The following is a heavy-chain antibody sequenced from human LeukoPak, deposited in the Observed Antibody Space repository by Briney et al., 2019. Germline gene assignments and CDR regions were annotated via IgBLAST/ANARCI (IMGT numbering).Heavy chain of an antibody. CDR1: GFSLSTMGMW. D-gene: IGHD3-22*01. CDR2: IDWDDDK. V-gene: IGHV2-70*11. J-gene: IGHJ4*02. CDR3: TRIAKKNYYDSSGYFDS. Sequence: SGPALVKPTQTLTLTCTFSGFSLSTMGMWVSWIRQPPGKALEWLARIDWDDDKYYSTSLKTRLTISKDTSKNQVVLTMTNMDPVDTATYYCTRIAKKNYYDSSGYFDSWGQGTLATVSS.